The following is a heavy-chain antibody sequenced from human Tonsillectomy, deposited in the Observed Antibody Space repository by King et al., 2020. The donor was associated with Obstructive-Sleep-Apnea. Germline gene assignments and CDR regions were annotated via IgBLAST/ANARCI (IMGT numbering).Heavy chain of an antibody. CDR2: ISGSGDST. V-gene: IGHV3-23*04. CDR3: AKGQTDIGRQTDI. J-gene: IGHJ3*02. Sequence: QLVESGGGLVQSGGSLRLSCAASGFTFSSCAMTWVRQAPGKGLEWVTVISGSGDSTYYADSVRGRFTISRDNSKNTLYLQMNSLRVEDTAVYYCAKGQTDIGRQTDIWGQGTLAAVSS. D-gene: IGHD2-21*02. CDR1: GFTFSSCA.